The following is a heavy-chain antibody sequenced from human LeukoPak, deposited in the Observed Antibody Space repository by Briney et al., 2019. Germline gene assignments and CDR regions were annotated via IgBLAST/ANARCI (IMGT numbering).Heavy chain of an antibody. D-gene: IGHD6-13*01. CDR3: AGGYTYYYMDV. CDR2: IYYSGST. V-gene: IGHV4-39*01. Sequence: PSETLSLTCTVSGGSISSSSYYWGWIRQPPGKGLEWIGSIYYSGSTYYNPSLKSRVTISVDTSKNQFSLKLSSVTAADTAVYYCAGGYTYYYMDVWGKGTTVTVSS. J-gene: IGHJ6*03. CDR1: GGSISSSSYY.